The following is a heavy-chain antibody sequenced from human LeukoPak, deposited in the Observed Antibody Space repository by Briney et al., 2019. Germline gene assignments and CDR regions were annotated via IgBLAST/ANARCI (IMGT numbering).Heavy chain of an antibody. CDR3: AKGRSYGDYFGMSYFDY. CDR1: GFTFSSYS. CDR2: ISSSSSTI. Sequence: PGGSLRLSCAASGFTFSSYSMNWVRQAPGKGLEWVSYISSSSSTIYYADSVKGRFTISRDNAKNSLYLQMNSLRAEDTALYYCAKGRSYGDYFGMSYFDYWGQGTLVTVSS. V-gene: IGHV3-48*04. J-gene: IGHJ4*02. D-gene: IGHD4-17*01.